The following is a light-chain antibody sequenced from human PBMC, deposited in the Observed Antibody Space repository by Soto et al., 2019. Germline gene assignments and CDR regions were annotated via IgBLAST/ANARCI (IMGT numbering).Light chain of an antibody. CDR2: RAS. V-gene: IGKV3-20*01. CDR1: QSFSSTY. J-gene: IGKJ4*01. Sequence: EIVLTQPQGTLSLSPGERATLSCRAIQSFSSTYLAWYQQKPGQAPRLLIYRASSRATGIPDRFSGSGSGTEFTLTISRLEPEDFAVYYCQQYVNSPLTFGGGTKVEIK. CDR3: QQYVNSPLT.